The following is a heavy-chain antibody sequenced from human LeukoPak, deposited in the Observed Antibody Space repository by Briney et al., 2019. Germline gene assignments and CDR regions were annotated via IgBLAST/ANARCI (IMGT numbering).Heavy chain of an antibody. CDR2: INHSGST. J-gene: IGHJ5*02. CDR3: ARAGAVVDNWFDP. Sequence: SQTLSLTCTVSGGSISSGSYYWSWIRQPPGKGLEWIGEINHSGSTNYNPSLKSRVTISVDTSKNQFSLKLSSVTAADTAVYYCARAGAVVDNWFDPWGQGTLVTVSS. D-gene: IGHD2-15*01. V-gene: IGHV4-39*07. CDR1: GGSISSGSYY.